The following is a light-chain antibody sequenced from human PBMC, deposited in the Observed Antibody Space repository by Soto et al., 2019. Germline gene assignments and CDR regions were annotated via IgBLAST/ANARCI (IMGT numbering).Light chain of an antibody. CDR1: QSVGGN. Sequence: EIVMTQSPGTLSVFSGDRAALSCRASQSVGGNLAWYQQKPGQAPRLLIYGASARATGIPARFSGRGSGTDFTLTISSLQSEDFAVYYCQQYNDWPQTFGQGTKVEI. V-gene: IGKV3-15*01. CDR2: GAS. J-gene: IGKJ1*01. CDR3: QQYNDWPQT.